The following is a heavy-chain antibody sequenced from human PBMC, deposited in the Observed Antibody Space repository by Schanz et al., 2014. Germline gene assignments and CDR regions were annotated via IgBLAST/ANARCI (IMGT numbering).Heavy chain of an antibody. J-gene: IGHJ4*02. Sequence: EVQLVESGGGLVQPGGSLRLSCAASGLTLSDYWMHWVRQAPGKGPEWISHIRADGRMTNYAASVEGRFTISRDVAKNTLYLQMFRLRAEDMGVYYCAGGKTTGLAYWGQGTQVAVSS. CDR3: AGGKTTGLAY. CDR1: GLTLSDYW. D-gene: IGHD4-4*01. V-gene: IGHV3-74*01. CDR2: IRADGRMT.